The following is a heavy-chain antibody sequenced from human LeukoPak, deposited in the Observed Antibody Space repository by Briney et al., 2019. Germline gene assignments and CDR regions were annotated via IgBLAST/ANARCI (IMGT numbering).Heavy chain of an antibody. V-gene: IGHV4-4*07. CDR3: ARDRGIKYSSIQRADDAFDI. J-gene: IGHJ3*02. D-gene: IGHD6-19*01. CDR1: GGSISSYY. Sequence: SETLSLTCTVSGGSISSYYWSWIRQHAGKGLEWIGRIYTSGSTNYNPSLKSRVTMSVDTSKNQFSLKLSSVTAADTAVYYCARDRGIKYSSIQRADDAFDIWGQGTMVTVSS. CDR2: IYTSGST.